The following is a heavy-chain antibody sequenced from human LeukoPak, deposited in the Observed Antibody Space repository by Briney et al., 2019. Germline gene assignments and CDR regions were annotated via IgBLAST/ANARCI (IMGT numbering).Heavy chain of an antibody. CDR1: GYSISSGYY. J-gene: IGHJ4*02. D-gene: IGHD3-10*01. CDR2: IYPSGST. CDR3: ARVSRRELWFGELKADY. V-gene: IGHV4-38-2*02. Sequence: SETLSLTCTVSGYSISSGYYWGWFRQPPGKGLEGLGSIYPSGSTYYNPPLKSRVTISVDTSTNQFSLKLSSVTVADTAVYYCARVSRRELWFGELKADYWGQGTLVTVSS.